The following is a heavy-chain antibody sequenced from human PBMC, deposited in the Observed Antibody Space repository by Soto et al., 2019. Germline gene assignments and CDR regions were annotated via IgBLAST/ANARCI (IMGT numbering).Heavy chain of an antibody. D-gene: IGHD4-4*01. Sequence: ASVKVSCKASGSTFKNFGMHWMRQAPGQRLEWMGWINVGNGNTKYSQKFQGRVTITRDTSASTAYMELSSLRSEDTAVYYCARLTTVTTLGSNYFYYYMDVWGKGTTVTVSS. V-gene: IGHV1-3*01. CDR2: INVGNGNT. J-gene: IGHJ6*03. CDR1: GSTFKNFG. CDR3: ARLTTVTTLGSNYFYYYMDV.